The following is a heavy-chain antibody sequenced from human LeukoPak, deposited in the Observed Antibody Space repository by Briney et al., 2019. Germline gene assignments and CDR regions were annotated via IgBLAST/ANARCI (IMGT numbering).Heavy chain of an antibody. V-gene: IGHV3-7*01. D-gene: IGHD3-3*01. Sequence: GGSLRLSCAASGFTFSSYWMSWDRQAPGKGLEWVANIKQDGSEKYYVDSVKGRFTISRDNAKNSLYLQMNSLRAEDTAVYYCARDIRFLEWLSHYYYYYYMDVWGKGTTVTVSS. J-gene: IGHJ6*03. CDR3: ARDIRFLEWLSHYYYYYYMDV. CDR2: IKQDGSEK. CDR1: GFTFSSYW.